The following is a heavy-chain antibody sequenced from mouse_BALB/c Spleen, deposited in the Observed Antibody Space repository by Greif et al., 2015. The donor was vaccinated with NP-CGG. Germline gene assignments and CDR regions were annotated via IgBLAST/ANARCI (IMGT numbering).Heavy chain of an antibody. D-gene: IGHD1-1*01. V-gene: IGHV2-6-7*01. CDR2: IWGDGST. CDR1: GFSLTGYG. J-gene: IGHJ4*01. CDR3: ARDREYYYGSRDYAMDY. Sequence: VQLQQSGPGLVAPSQSLSITCTVSGFSLTGYGVNWVRQPPGKGLEWLGMIWGDGSTDYNSALKSRLSISKDNSKSQVFLKMNSLQTDDTARYYCARDREYYYGSRDYAMDYWGQGTSVTVSS.